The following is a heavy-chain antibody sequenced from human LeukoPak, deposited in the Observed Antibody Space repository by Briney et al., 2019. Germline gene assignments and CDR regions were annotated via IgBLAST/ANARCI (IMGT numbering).Heavy chain of an antibody. CDR2: ISSSGSTI. Sequence: GGSLRLSCAASGFTFSSYEMNWVRQAPGKGLEWVSYISSSGSTIYYADSVKGRFTISRDNAKNSLYLQMNSLRAEDTAVYYCARDGVYYDSSGYYSRLLDYWGQGTLVTVSS. D-gene: IGHD3-22*01. J-gene: IGHJ4*02. CDR1: GFTFSSYE. CDR3: ARDGVYYDSSGYYSRLLDY. V-gene: IGHV3-48*03.